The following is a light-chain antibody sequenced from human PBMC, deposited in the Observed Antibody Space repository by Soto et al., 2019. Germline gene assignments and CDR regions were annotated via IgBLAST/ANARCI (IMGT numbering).Light chain of an antibody. CDR1: SSDVGGYNY. CDR3: SSYTSSSTWV. V-gene: IGLV2-14*01. J-gene: IGLJ3*02. CDR2: EVT. Sequence: QSVLTQPASVSGSPGQSITISCTGTSSDVGGYNYVSWYQQHPGKVPKLMICEVTNPPPGVSNRFSGSKSGNTASLTISGLQTEDEADYYCSSYTSSSTWVFGGGTKLTVL.